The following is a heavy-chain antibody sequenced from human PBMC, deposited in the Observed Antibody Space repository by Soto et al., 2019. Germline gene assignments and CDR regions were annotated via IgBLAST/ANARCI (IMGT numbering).Heavy chain of an antibody. CDR2: INAGNGNT. Sequence: ASVKVSCKASGYTFTSYAMHWVRQAPGQRLEWMGWINAGNGNTKYSQKFQGRVTITRDTSASTAYMELSSLRSEDTAVYYCARVNLRYFDWLSAPFDYWGQGTLVTV. D-gene: IGHD3-9*01. CDR3: ARVNLRYFDWLSAPFDY. CDR1: GYTFTSYA. J-gene: IGHJ4*02. V-gene: IGHV1-3*01.